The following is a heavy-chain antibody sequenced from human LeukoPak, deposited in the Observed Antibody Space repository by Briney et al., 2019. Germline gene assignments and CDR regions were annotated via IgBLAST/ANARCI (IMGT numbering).Heavy chain of an antibody. CDR3: ARADSSGPLYYYYYMDV. CDR2: IYSGGST. CDR1: GFTVSSNY. Sequence: GGSLRLSCAASGFTVSSNYMSWVRQAPGKGLEWVSVIYSGGSTYHADSVKGRFTISRDNSKNTLYLQMNSLRAEDTAVYYCARADSSGPLYYYYYMDVWGKGTTVTVSS. D-gene: IGHD6-19*01. J-gene: IGHJ6*03. V-gene: IGHV3-53*01.